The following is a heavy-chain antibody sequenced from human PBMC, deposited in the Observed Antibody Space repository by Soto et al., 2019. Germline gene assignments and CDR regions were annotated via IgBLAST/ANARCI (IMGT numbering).Heavy chain of an antibody. D-gene: IGHD1-26*01. J-gene: IGHJ5*02. V-gene: IGHV4-39*02. CDR3: ATQEVGGSYVYTFDP. CDR2: IYYSGST. CDR1: GGSISSSSYY. Sequence: SETLSLTCTVSGGSISSSSYYWGRIRQPPGKGLEWIGSIYYSGSTYYNPSLKSRVTISVDTSKNHFSLKLSSVTAADTAVYYCATQEVGGSYVYTFDPWGQGTLVTVSS.